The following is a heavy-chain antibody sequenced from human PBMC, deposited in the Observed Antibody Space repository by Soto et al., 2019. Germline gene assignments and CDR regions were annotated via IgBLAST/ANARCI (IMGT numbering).Heavy chain of an antibody. CDR1: GFTVSSNY. CDR3: ARDIVGGTTY. V-gene: IGHV3-53*01. CDR2: IYSGGST. D-gene: IGHD1-26*01. J-gene: IGHJ4*02. Sequence: ASGFTVSSNYMSWVRQAPGKGLEWVSVIYSGGSTSYADSVKGRFTISRDNSNNTLYLQMNSLRAEDTAVYYCARDIVGGTTYWGQGTLVTVSS.